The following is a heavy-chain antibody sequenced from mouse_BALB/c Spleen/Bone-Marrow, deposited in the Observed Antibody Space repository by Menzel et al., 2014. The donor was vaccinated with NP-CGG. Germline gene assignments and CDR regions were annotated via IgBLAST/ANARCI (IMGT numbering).Heavy chain of an antibody. V-gene: IGHV1-14*01. CDR3: ARRWLPYAMDY. J-gene: IGHJ4*01. CDR2: INPYNDGT. Sequence: VQLKQSGPELVKPGASVKMSCKASGYTFTSYIMHWVKRKPGQGLEWIGYINPYNDGTKYSEKFKGKATLTSDKSSSTAYMELSSLTSEDSAVYYCARRWLPYAMDYWGQGTSVTVSS. CDR1: GYTFTSYI. D-gene: IGHD2-3*01.